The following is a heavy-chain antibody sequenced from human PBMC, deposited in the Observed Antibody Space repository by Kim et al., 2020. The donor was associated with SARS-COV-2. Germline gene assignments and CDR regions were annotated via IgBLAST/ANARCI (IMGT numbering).Heavy chain of an antibody. J-gene: IGHJ6*02. D-gene: IGHD6-19*01. CDR1: GFTFSSYG. CDR2: ISYDGSNK. Sequence: GRSLRLSCAASGFTFSSYGMHWVRQAPGKGLEWVAVISYDGSNKYYADSVKGRFTISRDNSKHTLYLQMNSLRAEDTAVYYCAKELPPGYSSGWSYYYYDMDVWGQGTAVTVSS. CDR3: AKELPPGYSSGWSYYYYDMDV. V-gene: IGHV3-30*18.